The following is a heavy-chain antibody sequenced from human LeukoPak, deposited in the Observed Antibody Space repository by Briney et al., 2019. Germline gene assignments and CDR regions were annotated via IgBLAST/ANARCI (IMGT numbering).Heavy chain of an antibody. CDR2: IYTSGST. CDR3: AREFGLRYFDWPTNWFDP. V-gene: IGHV4-61*02. CDR1: GGSISSGSYY. D-gene: IGHD3-9*01. Sequence: SQTLSLTCTVSGGSISSGSYYWSWIRQPAGKGLEWIGRIYTSGSTNYNPSLKSRVTISVDTSKNQFSLKLSSATAADTAVYYCAREFGLRYFDWPTNWFDPWGQGTLVTVSS. J-gene: IGHJ5*02.